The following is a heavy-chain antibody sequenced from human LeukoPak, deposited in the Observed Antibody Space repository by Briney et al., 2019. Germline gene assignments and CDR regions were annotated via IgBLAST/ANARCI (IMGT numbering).Heavy chain of an antibody. CDR1: GFTFRSYW. V-gene: IGHV3-7*01. CDR2: IKQDGSEK. D-gene: IGHD2-2*01. Sequence: GGSLRLSCAASGFTFRSYWMSWVRQAPGKGLEWVANIKQDGSEKYYVNSVKGRFTISRDNAKNSLYLQMNSLRAEDTAVYYCARIGVVVPAANYYYYYMDVWGKGTTVTVSS. CDR3: ARIGVVVPAANYYYYYMDV. J-gene: IGHJ6*03.